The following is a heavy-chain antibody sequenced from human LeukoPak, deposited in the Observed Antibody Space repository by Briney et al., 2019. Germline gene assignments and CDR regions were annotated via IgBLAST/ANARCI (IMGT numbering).Heavy chain of an antibody. Sequence: PGGSLRLSCAASGFTFSSYGMHWVRQAPGKGLERVAVIWYDGSNKYYADSVKGRFTISRDNSKNTLYLQMNSLRAEDTAVYYCARDRALGWEGSFDYWGQGTLVTVSS. V-gene: IGHV3-33*01. J-gene: IGHJ4*02. CDR1: GFTFSSYG. CDR3: ARDRALGWEGSFDY. CDR2: IWYDGSNK. D-gene: IGHD3-10*01.